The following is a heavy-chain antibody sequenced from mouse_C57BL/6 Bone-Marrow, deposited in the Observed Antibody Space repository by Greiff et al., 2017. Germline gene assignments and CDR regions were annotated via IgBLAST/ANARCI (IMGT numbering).Heavy chain of an antibody. CDR3: ARERTAQAECGFAY. CDR1: GYTFTSYW. J-gene: IGHJ3*01. Sequence: QVQLQQPGAELVMPGASVKLSCKASGYTFTSYWMHWVKQRPGQGLEWIGDIDPSDSYTNYNHKFKGKSTLTVDKSSSTAYMQLSSLTSEDAAVYICARERTAQAECGFAYWGQGTLVTVSA. D-gene: IGHD3-2*02. CDR2: IDPSDSYT. V-gene: IGHV1-69*01.